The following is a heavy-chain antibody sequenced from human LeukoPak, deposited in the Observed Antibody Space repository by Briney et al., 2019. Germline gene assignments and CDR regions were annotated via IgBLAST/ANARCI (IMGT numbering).Heavy chain of an antibody. D-gene: IGHD3-16*02. Sequence: PGGSLRLSCAASGFTFSSYSMNWVRQAPGKGLEWVSSISSSSSYIYYADSVKGRFTISRDNAKNSLYLQMNSLRAEDTAVYYCAKFAFGFVWGSYLLDYWGQGTLVTVSS. J-gene: IGHJ4*02. CDR2: ISSSSSYI. CDR1: GFTFSSYS. V-gene: IGHV3-21*01. CDR3: AKFAFGFVWGSYLLDY.